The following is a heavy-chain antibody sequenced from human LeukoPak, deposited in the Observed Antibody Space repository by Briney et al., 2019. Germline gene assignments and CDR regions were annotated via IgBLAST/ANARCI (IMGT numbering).Heavy chain of an antibody. V-gene: IGHV4-39*01. Sequence: SETLSLTCTVSGGSISSSSYCWGWIRQPPGKGLEWIGSIYYSGSTNYNPSLKSRVTISVDTSKNQFSLKLSSVTAADTAVYYCARHEGGHYYDSSGYTTFDYWGQGTLVTVSS. J-gene: IGHJ4*02. CDR3: ARHEGGHYYDSSGYTTFDY. CDR1: GGSISSSSYC. D-gene: IGHD3-22*01. CDR2: IYYSGST.